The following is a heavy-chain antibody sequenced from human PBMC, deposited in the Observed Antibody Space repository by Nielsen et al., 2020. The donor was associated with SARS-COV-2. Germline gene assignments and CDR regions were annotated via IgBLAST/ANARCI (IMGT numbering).Heavy chain of an antibody. Sequence: WIRQPPGQGLEWIGYIHYRGSTNYNPSLKSRITISVDMSKSQFSLKLSSVTAADTAVYYCARLPHGGFGELRFTSYHYYGMDVWGQGTTVTVSS. V-gene: IGHV4-59*08. D-gene: IGHD3-10*01. CDR3: ARLPHGGFGELRFTSYHYYGMDV. CDR2: IHYRGST. J-gene: IGHJ6*02.